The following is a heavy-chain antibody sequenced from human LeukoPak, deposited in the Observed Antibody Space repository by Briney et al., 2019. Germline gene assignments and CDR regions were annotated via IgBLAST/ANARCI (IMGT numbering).Heavy chain of an antibody. CDR3: ARVRTYYYDSSGYYYFDY. Sequence: PSETLSLTCSVSGGSISSDYWSWIRQAPGKGLDWIGHIYNSGSTNYNPSLKSRVTISVDKSKNQFSLKLSSVTAADTAVYYCARVRTYYYDSSGYYYFDYWGQGTLVTVSS. D-gene: IGHD3-22*01. CDR2: IYNSGST. J-gene: IGHJ4*02. CDR1: GGSISSDY. V-gene: IGHV4-59*12.